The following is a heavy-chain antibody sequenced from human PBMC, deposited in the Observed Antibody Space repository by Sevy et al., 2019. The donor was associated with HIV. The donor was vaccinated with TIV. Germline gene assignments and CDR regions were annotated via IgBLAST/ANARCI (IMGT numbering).Heavy chain of an antibody. Sequence: GGSLRLSCAASGLTFSSYSMNWVRQAPGKGLEWVSPISSSSYIYYADSVKGRFTISRDNAKNSLYLQMNSLRAEDTAVYYCARGLIAVARTVSRIYYYYGMDVWGQGTTVTVSS. CDR3: ARGLIAVARTVSRIYYYYGMDV. J-gene: IGHJ6*02. V-gene: IGHV3-21*01. CDR2: ISSSSYI. D-gene: IGHD6-19*01. CDR1: GLTFSSYS.